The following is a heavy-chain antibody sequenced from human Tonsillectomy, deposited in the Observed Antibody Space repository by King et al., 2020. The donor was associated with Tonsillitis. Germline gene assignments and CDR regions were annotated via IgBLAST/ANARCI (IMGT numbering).Heavy chain of an antibody. D-gene: IGHD3-10*01. CDR2: IYYSGST. J-gene: IGHJ4*02. Sequence: VQLQESGPGLVKPSQTLSLSCTVSGGSISSSGYYWSWIRQHPGKGLEWIGYIYYSGSTYYNPSLKSRVTISVDTSMNQFSLKLSSVTAADTAVYYCARGNGSGRYYWGQGTLVTVSS. V-gene: IGHV4-31*03. CDR1: GGSISSSGYY. CDR3: ARGNGSGRYY.